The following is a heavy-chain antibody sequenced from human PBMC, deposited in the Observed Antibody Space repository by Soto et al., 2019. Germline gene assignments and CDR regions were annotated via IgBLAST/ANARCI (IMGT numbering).Heavy chain of an antibody. D-gene: IGHD4-17*01. V-gene: IGHV4-59*02. CDR2: ISYSGSL. Sequence: SSETQSLTYTVAGDSGRNPCNSCILQPPGKGLEWIGYISYSGSLNYNPSLKSRVTISVDTSKNQFSLKLSSVTAADTAVYYCARGRDGDYFDYWGQGTLVTVSS. CDR3: ARGRDGDYFDY. J-gene: IGHJ4*02. CDR1: GDSGRNPC.